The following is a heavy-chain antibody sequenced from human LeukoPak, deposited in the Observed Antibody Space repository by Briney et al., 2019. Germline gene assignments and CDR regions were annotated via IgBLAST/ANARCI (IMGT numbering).Heavy chain of an antibody. CDR1: GFTLRSYD. J-gene: IGHJ4*02. CDR3: AKEYSGYDFDH. V-gene: IGHV3-23*01. CDR2: TSGSGVNS. D-gene: IGHD5-12*01. Sequence: GGSLRLSCAASGFTLRSYDMSWVRQAPGKGLEWVAATSGSGVNSYYADSVRGRFTISRDNSQNTLYLQMDSLRAEDTALYYCAKEYSGYDFDHWGQGTLVTVSS.